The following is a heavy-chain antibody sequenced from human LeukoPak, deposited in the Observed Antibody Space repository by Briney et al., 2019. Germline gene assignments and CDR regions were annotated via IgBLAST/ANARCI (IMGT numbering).Heavy chain of an antibody. D-gene: IGHD4/OR15-4a*01. CDR2: ISGSGGSR. V-gene: IGHV3-23*01. CDR1: GFTFSTYG. CDR3: ARRAGAYSHPYDY. Sequence: GGSLRLSCAASGFTFSTYGMSWVRQAPGKGLEWVSGISGSGGSRFYTDSVKGRFTISRDNSKNTLYLQMNSLRAEDTAVYYCARRAGAYSHPYDYWGQGTLVTVSS. J-gene: IGHJ4*02.